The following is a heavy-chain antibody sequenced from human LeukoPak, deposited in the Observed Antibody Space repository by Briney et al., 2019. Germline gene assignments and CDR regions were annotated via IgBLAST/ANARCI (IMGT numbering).Heavy chain of an antibody. CDR3: ARQDSSGFGQGYNWFDP. V-gene: IGHV4-39*01. D-gene: IGHD6-19*01. Sequence: SQTLSLTCAVPGGSISSSSYYWGWIRQPPGKGLEWIGSIYYSGSTYYNPSLKSRVTISVDTSKNQFSLKLSSVTAADTAVYYCARQDSSGFGQGYNWFDPWGQGTLVTVSS. CDR2: IYYSGST. CDR1: GGSISSSSYY. J-gene: IGHJ5*02.